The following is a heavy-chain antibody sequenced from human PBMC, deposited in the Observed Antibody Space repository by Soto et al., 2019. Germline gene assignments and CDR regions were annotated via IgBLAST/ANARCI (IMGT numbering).Heavy chain of an antibody. Sequence: PSETLSLTCTVSGGSISNGCYYWSWIRQHPGKGLEWIGYIYYSGTTYYNPSLKSRVTISVDTSKNQFSLKMSSVTAADTAMYYCASVPYCSSGNCFKWFDPWGQGTLVTVSS. CDR3: ASVPYCSSGNCFKWFDP. V-gene: IGHV4-31*03. CDR2: IYYSGTT. J-gene: IGHJ5*02. D-gene: IGHD2-15*01. CDR1: GGSISNGCYY.